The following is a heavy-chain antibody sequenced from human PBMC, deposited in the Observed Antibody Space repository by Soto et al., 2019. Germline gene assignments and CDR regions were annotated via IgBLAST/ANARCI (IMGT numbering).Heavy chain of an antibody. V-gene: IGHV4-31*03. D-gene: IGHD3-22*01. CDR1: GGSISNGNYY. Sequence: QVQLQESGPGLVKPSQTLSLTCTVSGGSISNGNYYWSWIRQHPGKGLEWIGYIFYSGSTYYNPSLKSRVTISVDTSKNQFSLKLSSVTAADTAVYYCARTSYDSSGTAADPWGQGTLVTVSS. J-gene: IGHJ5*02. CDR3: ARTSYDSSGTAADP. CDR2: IFYSGST.